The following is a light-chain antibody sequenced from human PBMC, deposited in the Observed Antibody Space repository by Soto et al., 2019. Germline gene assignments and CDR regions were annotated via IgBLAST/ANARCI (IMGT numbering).Light chain of an antibody. CDR3: QVWDSSSDHYV. CDR1: NVGSTS. CDR2: YDS. J-gene: IGLJ1*01. Sequence: SYELTQPPSVSVAPGKTARISCGGNNVGSTSVHWYQQKPGQAPLLVIYYDSDRPSGIPERFSGSNSGNTATLTISRVEAGDEADYYCQVWDSSSDHYVFGTGTQLTVL. V-gene: IGLV3-21*04.